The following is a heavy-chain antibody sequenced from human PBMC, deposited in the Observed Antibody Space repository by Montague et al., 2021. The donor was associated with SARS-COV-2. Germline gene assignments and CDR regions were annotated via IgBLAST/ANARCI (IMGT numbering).Heavy chain of an antibody. CDR2: MYYTGHT. CDR3: ARSRANVPSRPGFVY. Sequence: SETLSLTCTVSGASVASGNFYWSWIRQPPGKGLEWIGYMYYTGHTNYNPSLESRVTMPVDPSKNQFSLTLTSVTAADTAVYYCARSRANVPSRPGFVYWGQGTPVTVSS. V-gene: IGHV4-61*01. D-gene: IGHD6-6*01. CDR1: GASVASGNFY. J-gene: IGHJ4*02.